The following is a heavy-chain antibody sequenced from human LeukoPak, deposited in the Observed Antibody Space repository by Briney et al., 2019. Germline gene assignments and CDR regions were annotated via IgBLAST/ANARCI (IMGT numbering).Heavy chain of an antibody. D-gene: IGHD6-13*01. CDR2: IKEDGSRN. CDR1: GFTFSTRG. CDR3: ARQLSGRYDADPH. J-gene: IGHJ4*02. Sequence: GGSLRLSCAASGFTFSTRGMSWVRQAPGKGLEWVANIKEDGSRNHYVDSVKGRFTISRDNAKNSLYLQMNSLRAEDTAVYYCARQLSGRYDADPHWGQGTLVTVSS. V-gene: IGHV3-7*05.